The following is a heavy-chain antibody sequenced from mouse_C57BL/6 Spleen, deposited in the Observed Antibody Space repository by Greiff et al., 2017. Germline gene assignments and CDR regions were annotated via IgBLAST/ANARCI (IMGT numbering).Heavy chain of an antibody. CDR2: ISSGDDYI. J-gene: IGHJ4*01. V-gene: IGHV5-9-1*02. Sequence: DVKLVESGEGLVKPGGSLKLSCAASGFTFSSYAMSWVRQTPEKRLEWAAYISSGDDYIYYANTLKGQFTISRDNARNTLYLQMSSLNSEDTDMYYCTRSYCSNYEYYGMDYWGQGTSVTVSS. CDR1: GFTFSSYA. D-gene: IGHD2-5*01. CDR3: TRSYCSNYEYYGMDY.